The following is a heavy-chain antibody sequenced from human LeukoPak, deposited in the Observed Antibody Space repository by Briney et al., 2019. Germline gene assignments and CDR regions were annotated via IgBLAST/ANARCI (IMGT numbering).Heavy chain of an antibody. Sequence: PSETLSLTCAVYGGSFSGYYWSWIRQPPGKGLEWVGYIYYSGSTYYNPSLKSRVTISVDTSKNQFSLKLSSVTAADTAVYYCARGGGYSGYDLGDFDYWGQGTLVTVSS. D-gene: IGHD5-12*01. J-gene: IGHJ4*02. V-gene: IGHV4-34*09. CDR2: IYYSGST. CDR3: ARGGGYSGYDLGDFDY. CDR1: GGSFSGYY.